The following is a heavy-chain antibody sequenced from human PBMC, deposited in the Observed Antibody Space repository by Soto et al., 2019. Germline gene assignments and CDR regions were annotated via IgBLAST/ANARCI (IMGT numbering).Heavy chain of an antibody. CDR2: ISSSGVST. D-gene: IGHD6-13*01. CDR3: AKVVEGSSWRYYFDY. J-gene: IGHJ4*02. Sequence: EVQLLESGGGLVQPGGSLGLSCAASGFSFSNSAMSWVRQAPGKGLEWVSAISSSGVSTYYADSVKGRFTISRDNSKNTLYLQMNSLRAEDTAIYYWAKVVEGSSWRYYFDYWGQGTLVTVSS. V-gene: IGHV3-23*01. CDR1: GFSFSNSA.